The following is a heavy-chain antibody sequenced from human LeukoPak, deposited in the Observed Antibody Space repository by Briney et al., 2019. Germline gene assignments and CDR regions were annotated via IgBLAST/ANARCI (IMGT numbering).Heavy chain of an antibody. CDR2: IVVGSGNT. D-gene: IGHD2/OR15-2a*01. V-gene: IGHV1-58*01. J-gene: IGHJ1*01. CDR1: GFTFTSPA. CDR3: AADVLQYGYFQH. Sequence: ASVKVSCTASGFTFTSPAVQWVRQARGQRLEWIGWIVVGSGNTNYAQKFQERVTITRDMSTSTAYMELSSLRSEDTAVYYCAADVLQYGYFQHWGQGTLVTVSS.